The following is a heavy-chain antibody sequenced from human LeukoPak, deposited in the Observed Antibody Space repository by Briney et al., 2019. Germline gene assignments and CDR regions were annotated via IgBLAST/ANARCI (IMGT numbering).Heavy chain of an antibody. CDR1: GFTFSSYA. CDR2: IIDSGVNT. D-gene: IGHD2-15*01. Sequence: PGGSLRLSCVASGFTFSSYAMSWVRQAPGKGLEWVSDIIDSGVNTYYADSVKGRFTISRDNSKNTMYLQMNSLRAEDTALYYCAKVNGYCSGGSCYSSGSYYYYGMDVWGKGTTVTVSS. J-gene: IGHJ6*04. CDR3: AKVNGYCSGGSCYSSGSYYYYGMDV. V-gene: IGHV3-23*01.